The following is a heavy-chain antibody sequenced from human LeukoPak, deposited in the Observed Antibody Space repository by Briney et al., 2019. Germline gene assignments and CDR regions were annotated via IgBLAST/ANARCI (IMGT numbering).Heavy chain of an antibody. CDR2: IHTSGST. Sequence: SETLSLTCTVSGVSISSYYWSWIRQPAGKGLEWIGRIHTSGSTNYNPSLKSRVTMSVDTSKNQFSLKLSSVTAADTAVYYCATSPYYYDSSGQFDYWGQGTLVTVSS. CDR1: GVSISSYY. CDR3: ATSPYYYDSSGQFDY. V-gene: IGHV4-4*07. D-gene: IGHD3-22*01. J-gene: IGHJ4*02.